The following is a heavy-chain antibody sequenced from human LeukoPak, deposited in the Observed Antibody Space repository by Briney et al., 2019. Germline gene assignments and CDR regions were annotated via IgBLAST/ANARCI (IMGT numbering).Heavy chain of an antibody. D-gene: IGHD3-16*02. CDR2: INPRGGST. V-gene: IGHV1-46*01. CDR3: ARDPGLGELSPTY. Sequence: EASVKVSCKASGYTFTSYYMHWVRQAPGQGLEWMGVINPRGGSTSYAQKFQGRVTMTRDTSTYTLYMELSSLRSEDTAVYYCARDPGLGELSPTYWGRGTLVSVSS. J-gene: IGHJ4*02. CDR1: GYTFTSYY.